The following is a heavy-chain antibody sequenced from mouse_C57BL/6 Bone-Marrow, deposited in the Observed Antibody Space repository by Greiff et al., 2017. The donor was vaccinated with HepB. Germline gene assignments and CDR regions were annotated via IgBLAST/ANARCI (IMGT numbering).Heavy chain of an antibody. Sequence: QVQLKESGAELARPGASVKLSCKASGYTFTSYGISWVKQRTGQGLGWIGEIYHRSGNTYYNEKFKGKATLTADKSSSTAYMELRSLTSEDSAVYFCARGDYYGSPYWGQGTTLTVSS. CDR2: IYHRSGNT. CDR1: GYTFTSYG. J-gene: IGHJ2*01. V-gene: IGHV1-81*01. D-gene: IGHD1-1*01. CDR3: ARGDYYGSPY.